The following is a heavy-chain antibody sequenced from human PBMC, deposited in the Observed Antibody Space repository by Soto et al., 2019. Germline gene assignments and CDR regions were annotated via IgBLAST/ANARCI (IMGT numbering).Heavy chain of an antibody. Sequence: GGSLRLSCAASGFTVSSNYMSWVRQAPGKGLEWVSVIYSGGSTYYADSVKGRFTISRDNSKNTLYLQMNSLRAEDTAVYYCARVSKGAAFDYWGQGTLVTVSS. CDR1: GFTVSSNY. V-gene: IGHV3-53*01. J-gene: IGHJ4*02. CDR2: IYSGGST. D-gene: IGHD1-26*01. CDR3: ARVSKGAAFDY.